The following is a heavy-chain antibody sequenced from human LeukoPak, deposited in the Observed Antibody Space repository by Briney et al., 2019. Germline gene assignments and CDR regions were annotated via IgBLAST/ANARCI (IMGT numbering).Heavy chain of an antibody. V-gene: IGHV1-24*01. D-gene: IGHD3-22*01. CDR1: GYTLTELS. CDR2: FDPEDGET. J-gene: IGHJ4*02. CDR3: AREGGDHYDSSGYYFDY. Sequence: ASVKVSCKVSGYTLTELSMHWVRQAPGKGLEWMGGFDPEDGETIYAQKFQDRVTMTEDTSTDTAYMELSSLRSEDTAVYYCAREGGDHYDSSGYYFDYWGQGTLVTVSS.